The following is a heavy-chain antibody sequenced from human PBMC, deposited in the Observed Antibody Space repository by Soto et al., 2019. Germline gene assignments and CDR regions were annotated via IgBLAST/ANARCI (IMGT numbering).Heavy chain of an antibody. Sequence: QVQLVASGGGVVQPGRSLSLSCAASGFSLSGHGLHWVRQAPGGGLEWVAVVTYDDTERHYPDSVKGRFTIPRDTSKNTFYLQMISLRVEVTAMYSCARDQNSGYYRTVEYWGQGTLVIVSS. J-gene: IGHJ4*02. CDR1: GFSLSGHG. V-gene: IGHV3-30*03. CDR2: VTYDDTER. D-gene: IGHD3-10*01. CDR3: ARDQNSGYYRTVEY.